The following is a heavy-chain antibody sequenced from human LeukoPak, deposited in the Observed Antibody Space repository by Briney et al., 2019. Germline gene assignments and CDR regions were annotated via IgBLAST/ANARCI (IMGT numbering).Heavy chain of an antibody. J-gene: IGHJ6*04. V-gene: IGHV4-4*02. CDR2: IYHSGST. Sequence: SETLSLTCAVSGGSISSSNWWSWVRQPPGKGLEWIGEIYHSGSTNYNPSLKSRVTISVDKSKNQFPLKLSSVTAADTAAYYCARRLSDILTGHYYYGMDVWGKGTTVTVSS. CDR3: ARRLSDILTGHYYYGMDV. D-gene: IGHD3-9*01. CDR1: GGSISSSNW.